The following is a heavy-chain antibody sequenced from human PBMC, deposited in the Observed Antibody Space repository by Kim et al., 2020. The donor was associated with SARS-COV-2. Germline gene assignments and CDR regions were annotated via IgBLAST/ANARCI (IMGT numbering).Heavy chain of an antibody. CDR2: IYYSGST. CDR3: ARGPHPVSYSYGYPLPYYFDY. J-gene: IGHJ4*02. CDR1: GGSISSYY. D-gene: IGHD5-18*01. V-gene: IGHV4-59*13. Sequence: SETLSLTCTVSGGSISSYYWSWIRQPPGKGLEWIGYIYYSGSTNYNPSLKSRVTISVDTSKNQFSLKLSSVTAADTAVYYCARGPHPVSYSYGYPLPYYFDYWGQGTLVTVSS.